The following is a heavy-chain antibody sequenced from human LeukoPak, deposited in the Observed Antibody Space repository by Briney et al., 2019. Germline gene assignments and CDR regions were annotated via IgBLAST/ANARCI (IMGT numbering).Heavy chain of an antibody. D-gene: IGHD3-10*01. Sequence: GGSLRLSCAASGFTFSSYAMSWVRQAPGKGLEWVSALSDSGGNTYYADSVKGRFTISRDNSKNTLYLQMNSLRAEDTAVYYCAKDPGYYYGSGSYYNEAWFDPWGQGTLVTVSS. CDR3: AKDPGYYYGSGSYYNEAWFDP. V-gene: IGHV3-23*01. J-gene: IGHJ5*02. CDR2: LSDSGGNT. CDR1: GFTFSSYA.